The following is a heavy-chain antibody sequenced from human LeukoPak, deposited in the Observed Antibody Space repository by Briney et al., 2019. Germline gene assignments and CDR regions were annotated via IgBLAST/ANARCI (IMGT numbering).Heavy chain of an antibody. CDR2: IHYSGTT. V-gene: IGHV4-39*01. CDR1: GDSISSSTHY. CDR3: ARVNTQGVPSP. D-gene: IGHD2-15*01. Sequence: PSETLSLTCTVSGDSISSSTHYWGWIRQPPGKGLEWIASIHYSGTTHYNPSHQSRVTMSVDTSKNQFSLKLSSVTAADTAVYYCARVNTQGVPSPWGQGILVTVSS. J-gene: IGHJ5*02.